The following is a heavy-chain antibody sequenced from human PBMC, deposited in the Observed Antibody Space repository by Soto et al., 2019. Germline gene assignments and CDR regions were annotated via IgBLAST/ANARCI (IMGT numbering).Heavy chain of an antibody. D-gene: IGHD1-7*01. CDR1: GGSISSYY. J-gene: IGHJ6*03. Sequence: SETLSLTCTVSGGSISSYYWSWIRQPPGKGLEWIGYIYYSGSTNYNPSLKSRVTISVDTSKNQFSLKLSSVTAADTAVYYCARGGWNSKRLYYMDVWGKGTTVTVSS. CDR3: ARGGWNSKRLYYMDV. CDR2: IYYSGST. V-gene: IGHV4-59*01.